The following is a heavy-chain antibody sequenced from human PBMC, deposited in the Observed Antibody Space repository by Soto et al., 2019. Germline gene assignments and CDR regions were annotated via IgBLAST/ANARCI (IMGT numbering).Heavy chain of an antibody. D-gene: IGHD2-8*01. J-gene: IGHJ4*02. CDR1: GGSISTYY. CDR3: ARHRMADY. V-gene: IGHV4-59*08. CDR2: VYYTGST. Sequence: SETLSLTCTVSGGSISTYYWSWIRQPPGKGLEWIGYVYYTGSTDYNPSLRSRVTISVDTSKNQFSLNLSSVTAADTAVYYCARHRMADYWGQGTLVTVSS.